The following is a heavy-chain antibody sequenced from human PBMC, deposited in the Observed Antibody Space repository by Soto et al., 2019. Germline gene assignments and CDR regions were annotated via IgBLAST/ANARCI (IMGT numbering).Heavy chain of an antibody. Sequence: GASVKVSCKVSGYTLTELSMHWVRQAPGKGLEWMGGFDPEDGETIYAQKFQGRVTMTEDTSTDTAYMELSSLRSEDTAVYYCANRQLDYYSGSGSLDYWGQGTLVTVSS. D-gene: IGHD3-10*01. CDR3: ANRQLDYYSGSGSLDY. J-gene: IGHJ4*02. CDR1: GYTLTELS. V-gene: IGHV1-24*01. CDR2: FDPEDGET.